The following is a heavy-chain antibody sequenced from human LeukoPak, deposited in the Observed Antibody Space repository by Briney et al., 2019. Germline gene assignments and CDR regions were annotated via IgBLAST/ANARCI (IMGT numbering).Heavy chain of an antibody. D-gene: IGHD3-22*01. CDR1: GFTFDDYA. CDR3: AKDQDSSGYFHYFDY. CDR2: ISWNSGSI. Sequence: PGGSLRLSCAASGFTFDDYAMHWVRHAPGKGLEWVSGISWNSGSIGYADSVKGRFTISRDNAKNSLYLQMSSLRAEDTALYYCAKDQDSSGYFHYFDYWGQGTLVTVSS. J-gene: IGHJ4*02. V-gene: IGHV3-9*01.